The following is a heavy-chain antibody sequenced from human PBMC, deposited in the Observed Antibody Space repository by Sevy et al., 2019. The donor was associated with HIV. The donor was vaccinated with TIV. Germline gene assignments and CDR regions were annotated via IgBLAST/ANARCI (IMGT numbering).Heavy chain of an antibody. CDR3: AKEYWSGYEFDY. Sequence: GGSLRLSCVASGFTFISYPMAWVRQAPGKGLEWVSKISASGGSTYYADSVKARFTISRDHSKNMVNLEMDILRAEDTALYYCAKEYWSGYEFDYWGQGTVVTVSS. D-gene: IGHD5-12*01. V-gene: IGHV3-23*01. CDR2: ISASGGST. CDR1: GFTFISYP. J-gene: IGHJ4*02.